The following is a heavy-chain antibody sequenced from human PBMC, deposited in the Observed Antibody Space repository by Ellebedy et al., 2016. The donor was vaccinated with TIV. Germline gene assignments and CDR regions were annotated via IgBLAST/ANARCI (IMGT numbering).Heavy chain of an antibody. CDR2: ISNTGTRT. J-gene: IGHJ4*02. D-gene: IGHD5-18*01. CDR3: ANWGIQLWPETRTFDY. Sequence: GESLKISCAASGFTFNSYAMSWVRQAPGKGLELVSSISNTGTRTYYADSVEGRFIISRDNSKKTLYLQMNSLRAEDTAVYYCANWGIQLWPETRTFDYWGQGTLVTVSS. CDR1: GFTFNSYA. V-gene: IGHV3-23*01.